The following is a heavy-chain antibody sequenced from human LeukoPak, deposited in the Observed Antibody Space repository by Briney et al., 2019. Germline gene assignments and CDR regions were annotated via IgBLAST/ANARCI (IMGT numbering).Heavy chain of an antibody. Sequence: GGSLRLSCAASGFTFSSYGMHWVRQAPGKGLEWVAFIRYDGSNKYYADSVKGRFTISRDNSKNTLYLQMNSLRAEDTAVYYCARGEVRGVHPPIVESWGQGTLVTVSS. CDR1: GFTFSSYG. D-gene: IGHD3-10*01. CDR3: ARGEVRGVHPPIVES. CDR2: IRYDGSNK. V-gene: IGHV3-30*02. J-gene: IGHJ4*02.